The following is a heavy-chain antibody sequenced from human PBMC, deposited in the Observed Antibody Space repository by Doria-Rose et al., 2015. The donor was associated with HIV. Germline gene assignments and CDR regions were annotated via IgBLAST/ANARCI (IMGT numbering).Heavy chain of an antibody. CDR1: GVSLSSPGMG. CDR2: IFSDDER. D-gene: IGHD6-13*01. V-gene: IGHV2-26*01. CDR3: ARIKSSRWYHKYYFDF. Sequence: SGPVLVKPTETLTLTCTVSGVSLSSPGMGVSWIRRPPGKALEWLANIFSDDERSYKTSRKSRLTIARCTSKSQVVLTMTDMDPVDTATYYCARIKSSRWYHKYYFDFWGQGTLIIVSA. J-gene: IGHJ4*02.